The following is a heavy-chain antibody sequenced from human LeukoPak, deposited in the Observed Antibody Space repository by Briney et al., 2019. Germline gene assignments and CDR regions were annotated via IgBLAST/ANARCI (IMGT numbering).Heavy chain of an antibody. Sequence: GGSPRLSRAASGSAFSNHGVNWVRQAPGKGLVRVSGVGTAGETYSADSMKGRFTVSRDNSKNTLYLQMNSLKGDDTAVYYCAAGRFGSGWDSWGQGTLVTVSS. J-gene: IGHJ4*02. D-gene: IGHD6-19*01. V-gene: IGHV3-23*01. CDR1: GSAFSNHG. CDR2: VGTAGET. CDR3: AAGRFGSGWDS.